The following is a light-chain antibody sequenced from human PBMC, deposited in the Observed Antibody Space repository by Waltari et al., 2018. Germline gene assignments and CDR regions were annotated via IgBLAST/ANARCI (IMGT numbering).Light chain of an antibody. J-gene: IGKJ4*01. CDR3: QQRYKWPHS. V-gene: IGKV3-11*01. Sequence: IVLTQSPATLPLSAGERATLSCRASPIVGTNLAWYQKRPGQAPRLLIYDSFARAAGVPARFSGSSSGVEFTLTISSLEPEDSGVYFCQQRYKWPHSFGGGTKVEI. CDR2: DSF. CDR1: PIVGTN.